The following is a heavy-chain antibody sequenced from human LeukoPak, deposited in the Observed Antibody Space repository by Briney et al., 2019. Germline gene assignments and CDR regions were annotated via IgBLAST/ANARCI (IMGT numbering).Heavy chain of an antibody. CDR2: ISGSGGST. CDR1: GFTFSSYA. J-gene: IGHJ4*02. V-gene: IGHV3-23*01. D-gene: IGHD6-13*01. CDR3: AKAGTYDY. Sequence: PGASLRLSCAAPGFTFSSYAMSWVRQAPGKGLEWVAGISGSGGSTYYADSVKGRFTISRDNSKNTLYLQMNSLRAEDTAVYYCAKAGTYDYWGQGTLVTVSS.